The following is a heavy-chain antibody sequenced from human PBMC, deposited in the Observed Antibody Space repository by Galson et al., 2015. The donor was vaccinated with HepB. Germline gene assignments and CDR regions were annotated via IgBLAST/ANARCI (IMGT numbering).Heavy chain of an antibody. CDR1: GGSFSGYF. D-gene: IGHD4-17*01. Sequence: TCAIYGGSFSGYFWSWIRQPPGKGLEWIGEINHVGSTNYKPSLKSRVTISVDTSKNQFSLKLTSVTAADTALYYCARGQDYGEYVGSYWYFDLWGRGTLVTVSS. V-gene: IGHV4-34*01. CDR2: INHVGST. CDR3: ARGQDYGEYVGSYWYFDL. J-gene: IGHJ2*01.